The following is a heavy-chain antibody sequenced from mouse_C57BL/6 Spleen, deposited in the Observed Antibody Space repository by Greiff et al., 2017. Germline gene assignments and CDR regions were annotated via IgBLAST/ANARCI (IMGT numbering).Heavy chain of an antibody. CDR3: ARNYGSSGGYFDV. V-gene: IGHV3-6*01. Sequence: VQLKESGPGLVKPSQSLSLTCSVTGYSITSGYYWNWIRQFPGNKLEWMGYISYDGSNNYNPSLKNRISITRDTSKNQFFLKLNSVTTEDTATYYCARNYGSSGGYFDVWGTGTTVTVSS. D-gene: IGHD1-1*01. J-gene: IGHJ1*03. CDR2: ISYDGSN. CDR1: GYSITSGYY.